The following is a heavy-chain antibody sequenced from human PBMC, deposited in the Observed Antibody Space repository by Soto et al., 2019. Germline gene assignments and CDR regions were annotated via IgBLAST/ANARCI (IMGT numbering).Heavy chain of an antibody. CDR2: IYSGGST. CDR1: GFTVSSNY. Sequence: PGGSLRLSCAASGFTVSSNYMSWVRQAPGKGLEWVSVIYSGGSTYYADSVKGRFTMTRDTSISTAYMELSRLRSDDTAVYYCAREGVSGAFDIWGQGTMVTVSS. CDR3: AREGVSGAFDI. J-gene: IGHJ3*02. V-gene: IGHV3-53*05. D-gene: IGHD6-13*01.